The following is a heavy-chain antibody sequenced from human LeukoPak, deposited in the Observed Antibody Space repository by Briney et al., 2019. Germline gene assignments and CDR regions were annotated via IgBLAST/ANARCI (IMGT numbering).Heavy chain of an antibody. V-gene: IGHV1-69*13. J-gene: IGHJ4*02. D-gene: IGHD1-14*01. CDR2: IIPIFDTA. Sequence: ASVKVSCKASGGTFSSYSISWVRQAPGQGLEWMGGIIPIFDTADYAQKFQGRVTITADESTSTAYMELSSLRSDDTAVYYCARENQKLLDYWGQGTLVTVSS. CDR1: GGTFSSYS. CDR3: ARENQKLLDY.